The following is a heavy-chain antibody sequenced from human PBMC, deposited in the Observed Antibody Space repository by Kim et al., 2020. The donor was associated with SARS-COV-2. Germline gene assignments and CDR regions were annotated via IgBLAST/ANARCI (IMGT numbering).Heavy chain of an antibody. Sequence: SVKVSCKASGGTFSSYAISWVRQAPGQGLEWMGGIIPIFGTANYAQKFQGRVTITADVSTSTAYMELSSLRSEDTAVYYCARDPQLGYCSGGSCHQYYYGMDVWGQGTTVTVSS. CDR1: GGTFSSYA. D-gene: IGHD2-15*01. CDR2: IIPIFGTA. CDR3: ARDPQLGYCSGGSCHQYYYGMDV. V-gene: IGHV1-69*13. J-gene: IGHJ6*02.